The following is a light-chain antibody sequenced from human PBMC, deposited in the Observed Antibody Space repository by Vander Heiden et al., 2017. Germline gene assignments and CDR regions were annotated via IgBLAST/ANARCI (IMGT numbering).Light chain of an antibody. CDR1: SSEGGGYNY. J-gene: IGLJ2*01. V-gene: IGLV2-11*01. CDR2: DVS. Sequence: QSALTHPPSLSGSPAQSVTISGTGTSSEGGGYNYVSWYQQHPGKAPKLMIYDVSKRPSGVPDRFSGSKSGNTASLTISGLQAEDEADYYCCSYAGSFVVFGGGTKLTVL. CDR3: CSYAGSFVV.